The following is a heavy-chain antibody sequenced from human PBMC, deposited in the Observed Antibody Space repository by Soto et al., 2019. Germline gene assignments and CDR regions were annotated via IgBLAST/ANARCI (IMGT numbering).Heavy chain of an antibody. CDR2: IYHSGST. Sequence: SETLSLTCTVSGYSIRNGYYLGWLRQPPGKGLEWIGTIYHSGSTSYNPSLKSRVTISVDASENHFSLKLRSVTAADTAVYYCARVGPYCGGDCYSPPPWGQGTLVTVSS. CDR1: GYSIRNGYY. J-gene: IGHJ5*02. CDR3: ARVGPYCGGDCYSPPP. D-gene: IGHD2-21*02. V-gene: IGHV4-38-2*02.